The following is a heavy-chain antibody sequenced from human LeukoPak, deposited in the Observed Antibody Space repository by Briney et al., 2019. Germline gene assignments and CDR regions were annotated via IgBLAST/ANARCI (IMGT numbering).Heavy chain of an antibody. V-gene: IGHV3-30-3*01. Sequence: PGRSLRLSCAASGFTFSSYAMHWVRQAPGKGLEWVAVISYDGSNKYYADSVKGRFTISRDSSKNTLYLQMNSLRAEDTAVYYCARADGDYDYSDYWGQGTLVTVSS. D-gene: IGHD4-17*01. CDR3: ARADGDYDYSDY. J-gene: IGHJ4*02. CDR2: ISYDGSNK. CDR1: GFTFSSYA.